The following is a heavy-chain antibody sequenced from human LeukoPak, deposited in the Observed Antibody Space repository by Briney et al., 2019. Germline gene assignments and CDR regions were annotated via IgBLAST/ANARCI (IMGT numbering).Heavy chain of an antibody. D-gene: IGHD4-11*01. CDR2: ISAYNGNT. CDR3: ARDSPPESSNYDLPEGPLDYYYGMDV. CDR1: GYTFTSYG. V-gene: IGHV1-18*01. Sequence: ASVKVSCKASGYTFTSYGISWVRQAPGQGLEWMGWISAYNGNTNYAQKLQGRVTMTTGTSTSTAYMELRSLRSDDTAVYYCARDSPPESSNYDLPEGPLDYYYGMDVWGQGTTVTVSS. J-gene: IGHJ6*02.